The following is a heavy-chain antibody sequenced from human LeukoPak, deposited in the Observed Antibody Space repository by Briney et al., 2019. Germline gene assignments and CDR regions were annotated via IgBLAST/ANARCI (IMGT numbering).Heavy chain of an antibody. D-gene: IGHD4-17*01. V-gene: IGHV4-39*01. J-gene: IGHJ4*02. CDR1: GGSISSSNYY. Sequence: KPSETLSLTCTVSGGSISSSNYYWGWIRKPPGKGLEWIGSIYYSGTTSYNPSLQSRVTISVDTSKNQFSLQLSSVTAADTAVYYCARAYGDYYFYYWGQGTLVTVSS. CDR3: ARAYGDYYFYY. CDR2: IYYSGTT.